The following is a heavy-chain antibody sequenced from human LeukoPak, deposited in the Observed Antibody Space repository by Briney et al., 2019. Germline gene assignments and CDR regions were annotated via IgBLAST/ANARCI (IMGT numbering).Heavy chain of an antibody. CDR2: ISSSGTTK. D-gene: IGHD3-10*01. J-gene: IGHJ4*02. Sequence: GGSLRLSCAASGFTYSNYEMNWVRQAPGKGLDWVSYISSSGTTKLYADSVEGRFTISRDNAKNSLYLQMTSLRVEDTVVYYCAGDFRPWHQYGSVKRWGQGTLVTVSS. CDR3: AGDFRPWHQYGSVKR. CDR1: GFTYSNYE. V-gene: IGHV3-48*03.